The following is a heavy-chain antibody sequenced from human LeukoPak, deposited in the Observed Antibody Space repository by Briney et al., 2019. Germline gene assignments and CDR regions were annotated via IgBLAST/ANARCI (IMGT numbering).Heavy chain of an antibody. CDR1: GYSISSGYY. V-gene: IGHV4-38-2*02. Sequence: SETLSLTCTVSGYSISSGYYWGWIRQPPGKGLEWIGSIYHSGSTYYNPSLKSRVTISVDTSKNQFSLKLSSVTAADTAVYYCASPSIVGATEYYYYYMDVWGKGTTVTVSS. CDR2: IYHSGST. J-gene: IGHJ6*03. D-gene: IGHD1-26*01. CDR3: ASPSIVGATEYYYYYMDV.